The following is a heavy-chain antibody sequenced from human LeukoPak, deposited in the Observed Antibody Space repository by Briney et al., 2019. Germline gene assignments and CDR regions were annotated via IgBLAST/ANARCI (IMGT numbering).Heavy chain of an antibody. V-gene: IGHV3-7*03. Sequence: GGSLRLSCVASGFTFSSYWVTWVRQQPGKGLEWVANINQDGGAKYYLDSVKGRFTISRDNANNPLYLQMNSLRVDDTAVYYCATIDSSSPRDWGQGTLVTVSS. D-gene: IGHD6-13*01. CDR3: ATIDSSSPRD. CDR2: INQDGGAK. CDR1: GFTFSSYW. J-gene: IGHJ4*02.